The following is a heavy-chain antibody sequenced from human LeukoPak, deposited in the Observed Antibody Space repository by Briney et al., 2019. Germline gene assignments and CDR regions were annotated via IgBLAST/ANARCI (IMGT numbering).Heavy chain of an antibody. CDR1: GFTFDDYA. Sequence: GGSLRLSCAASGFTFDDYAMHWVRQAPGKGLEWVSGISWSSGSIGYADSVKGRFTISRDNAKNSLYLQMNSLRAEDTALYYCAKDRKDYDILTGYAFDIWGQGTMVTVSS. CDR3: AKDRKDYDILTGYAFDI. V-gene: IGHV3-9*01. CDR2: ISWSSGSI. D-gene: IGHD3-9*01. J-gene: IGHJ3*02.